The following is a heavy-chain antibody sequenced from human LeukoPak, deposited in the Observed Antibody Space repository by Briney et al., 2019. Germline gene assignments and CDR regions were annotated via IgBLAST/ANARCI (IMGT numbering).Heavy chain of an antibody. J-gene: IGHJ4*02. CDR1: GYTFTGYY. CDR3: ARLLGGSY. D-gene: IGHD3-10*01. V-gene: IGHV1-69*02. CDR2: IIPILGIA. Sequence: GASVKVSCKASGYTFTGYYMHWVRQAPGQGLEWMGRIIPILGIANYAQKFQGRVTITADKSTSTAYMELSSLRSEDTAVYYCARLLGGSYWGQGTLVTVSS.